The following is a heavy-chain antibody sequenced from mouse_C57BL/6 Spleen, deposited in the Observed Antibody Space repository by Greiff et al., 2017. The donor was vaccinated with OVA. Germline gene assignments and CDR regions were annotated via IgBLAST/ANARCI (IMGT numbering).Heavy chain of an antibody. V-gene: IGHV5-6*01. J-gene: IGHJ2*01. D-gene: IGHD2-12*01. CDR2: ISSGGSYT. CDR3: ARLYDVDFDY. CDR1: GFTFSSYG. Sequence: EVMLVESGGDLVKPGGSLKLSCAASGFTFSSYGMSWVRQTPDKRLEWVATISSGGSYTYYPDSVKGRFTISRDNAKNTLYLQMSSLKSEDTAMYYCARLYDVDFDYWGQGTTLTVSS.